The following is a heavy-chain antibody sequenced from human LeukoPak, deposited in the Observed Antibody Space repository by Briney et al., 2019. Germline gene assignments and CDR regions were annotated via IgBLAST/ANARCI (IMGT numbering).Heavy chain of an antibody. Sequence: VASVKVSCKASGYTFSSHGFSWVRQAPRQGLEWMGWISGYNGNTNYAQKLQGRVTMTTDTSTRTAYMELRSLRSDDTAVYYCARDYCSSTSCYLDYWGQGTLVTVSS. D-gene: IGHD2-2*01. CDR3: ARDYCSSTSCYLDY. CDR2: ISGYNGNT. V-gene: IGHV1-18*01. J-gene: IGHJ4*02. CDR1: GYTFSSHG.